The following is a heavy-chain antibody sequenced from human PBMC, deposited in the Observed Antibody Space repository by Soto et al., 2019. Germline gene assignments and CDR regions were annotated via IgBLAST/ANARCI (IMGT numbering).Heavy chain of an antibody. CDR1: GGSISSSSYY. J-gene: IGHJ4*02. D-gene: IGHD2-2*01. V-gene: IGHV4-39*01. CDR3: ARQLVVVPAAIPAFDY. Sequence: QLQLQESGPGLVKPSETLSLTCTVSGGSISSSSYYWGWIRQPPGKGLEWIGSIYYSGSTYYNPSLKSRVTISVDTSKNQFSLKLSSVTAADTAVYYCARQLVVVPAAIPAFDYWGQGTLVTVSS. CDR2: IYYSGST.